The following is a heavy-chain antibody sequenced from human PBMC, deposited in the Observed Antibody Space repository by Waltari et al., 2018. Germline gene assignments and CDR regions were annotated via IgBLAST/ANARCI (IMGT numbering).Heavy chain of an antibody. CDR2: ISGSSTYI. CDR3: ARVITQQLGPFDY. CDR1: GFHVRPDS. J-gene: IGHJ4*02. D-gene: IGHD6-13*01. V-gene: IGHV3-21*01. Sequence: EVQLVESGGGVVKPGGSLRLPCAPSGFHVRPDSMNWVRQAPGKGLEWVSSISGSSTYIYYADSVKGRFTISRDNAKNSLYLQMNSLRAEDTAVYYCARVITQQLGPFDYWGQGALVTVSS.